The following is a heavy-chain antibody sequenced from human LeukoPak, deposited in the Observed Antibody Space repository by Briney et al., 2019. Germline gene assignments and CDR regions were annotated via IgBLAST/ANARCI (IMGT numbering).Heavy chain of an antibody. D-gene: IGHD6-19*01. CDR1: GYTLTELS. V-gene: IGHV1-24*01. CDR3: ATGGYSSGWYGS. Sequence: ASVKVSCKVSGYTLTELSMHWVRQAPGKGLEWMGGFDPEDGETIYAQKFQGRVTMTEDTSTDTAYMELSSLRSEDTAVYYCATGGYSSGWYGSWGQGTLVTVSS. CDR2: FDPEDGET. J-gene: IGHJ4*02.